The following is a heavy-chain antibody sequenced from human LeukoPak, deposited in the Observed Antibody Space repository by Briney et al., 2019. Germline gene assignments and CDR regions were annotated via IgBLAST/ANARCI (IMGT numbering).Heavy chain of an antibody. Sequence: GGSLRLSCAASGFTFSSFSMNWVRQAPGKGLEWVSVISGSGGTTDYADSVKGRFAISRDNSKNTLYLQMNSLRAEDTAVYYCAKKLAGTNPLDYWGQGTLVTVSS. V-gene: IGHV3-23*01. CDR2: ISGSGGTT. D-gene: IGHD6-19*01. CDR3: AKKLAGTNPLDY. CDR1: GFTFSSFS. J-gene: IGHJ4*02.